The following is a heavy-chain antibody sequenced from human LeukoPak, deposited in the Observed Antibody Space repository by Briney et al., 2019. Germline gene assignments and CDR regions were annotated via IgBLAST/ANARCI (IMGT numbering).Heavy chain of an antibody. D-gene: IGHD6-13*01. V-gene: IGHV4-34*01. CDR1: GGSFSGYY. Sequence: PSETQSLTCVVYGGSFSGYYWSWIRQPPGKGLEWIGEINHSGSTNYNPSLKSRVTISVDTSKNQFSLKLSSVTAADTAVYYCARAAAAGNWFDPWGQGTLVTVSS. CDR3: ARAAAAGNWFDP. CDR2: INHSGST. J-gene: IGHJ5*02.